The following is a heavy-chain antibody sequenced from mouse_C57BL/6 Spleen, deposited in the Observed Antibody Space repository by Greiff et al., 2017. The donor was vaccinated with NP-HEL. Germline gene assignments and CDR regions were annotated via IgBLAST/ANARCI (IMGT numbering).Heavy chain of an antibody. CDR2: IYPGDGDT. J-gene: IGHJ3*01. V-gene: IGHV1-82*01. D-gene: IGHD1-1*01. Sequence: QVQLKESGPELVKPGASVKISCKASGYAFSSSWMNWVKQRPGKGLEWIGRIYPGDGDTNYNGKFKGKATLTADKSSSTAYMQLSSLTSEDSAVYFCARDYYGSSSWFAYWGQGTLVTVSA. CDR3: ARDYYGSSSWFAY. CDR1: GYAFSSSW.